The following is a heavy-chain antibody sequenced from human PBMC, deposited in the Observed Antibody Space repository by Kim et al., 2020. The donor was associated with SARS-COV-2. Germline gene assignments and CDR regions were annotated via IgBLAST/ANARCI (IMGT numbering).Heavy chain of an antibody. CDR2: IYYSGST. CDR3: ARTQRRNKGGGYCSSTSCSPHGWFDP. D-gene: IGHD2-2*01. CDR1: GGSISSSSYY. V-gene: IGHV4-39*01. Sequence: SETLSLTCTVSGGSISSSSYYWGWIRQPPGKGLEWIGSIYYSGSTYYNPSLKSRVTISVDTSKNQFSLKLSSVTAADTAVYYCARTQRRNKGGGYCSSTSCSPHGWFDPWGQGTLVTVSS. J-gene: IGHJ5*02.